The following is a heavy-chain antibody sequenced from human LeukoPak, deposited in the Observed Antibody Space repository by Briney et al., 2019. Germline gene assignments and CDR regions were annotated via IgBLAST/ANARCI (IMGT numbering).Heavy chain of an antibody. CDR1: GFTFDDYG. J-gene: IGHJ4*02. Sequence: GGSLRLSCAASGFTFDDYGMSWVRQAPGKGLEWVSGINWNGGSTGYADSVKGRFTISRDNAKNSLYLQMNSLRAEDTALYYCAREDDILTGYRSRYFDYWGQGTLVTVPS. CDR3: AREDDILTGYRSRYFDY. V-gene: IGHV3-20*04. D-gene: IGHD3-9*01. CDR2: INWNGGST.